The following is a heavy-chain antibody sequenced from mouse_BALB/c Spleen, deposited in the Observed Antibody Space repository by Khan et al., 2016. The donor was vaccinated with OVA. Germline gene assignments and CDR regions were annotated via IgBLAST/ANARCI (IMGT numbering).Heavy chain of an antibody. V-gene: IGHV5-6*01. J-gene: IGHJ4*01. CDR2: ISSGGHYT. Sequence: EVELVESGGDLVKPGGSLTLSCAASGFTFSSYGMSWVRQPPAKRLEWVATISSGGHYTYFPASVRGWFTISRDNAKNTLYLQMSSLKSADTAMYYGARTSTTAKGDYYAMDYWGQGTSVTVSS. D-gene: IGHD1-2*01. CDR3: ARTSTTAKGDYYAMDY. CDR1: GFTFSSYG.